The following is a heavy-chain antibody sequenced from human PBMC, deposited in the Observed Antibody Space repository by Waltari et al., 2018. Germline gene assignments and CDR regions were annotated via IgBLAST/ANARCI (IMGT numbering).Heavy chain of an antibody. J-gene: IGHJ4*02. D-gene: IGHD4-17*01. CDR2: IYYSGST. CDR3: ARITVTTPKYYFDF. Sequence: QVQLQESGTGLVKPSETLSLTCSVSGGSVSSGRHYWSWIRQPPGKGLEWIGFIYYSGSTNYNPSLKSRVTISVDMSKNQFSLKLTSVTAADTALYYCARITVTTPKYYFDFWGQGTLVTVSS. V-gene: IGHV4-61*01. CDR1: GGSVSSGRHY.